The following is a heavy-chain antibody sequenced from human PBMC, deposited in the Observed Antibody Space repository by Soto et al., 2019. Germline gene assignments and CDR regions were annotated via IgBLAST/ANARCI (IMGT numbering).Heavy chain of an antibody. Sequence: SVKVSCKASGGTFSSYAISWVRQAPGQGLEWMGGIIPIFGTANYAQKFQGRVTITADESTSIAYMELSSLRSEDTAVYYCARHVPAAGYYYGMDVWGQGTTVTVSS. V-gene: IGHV1-69*13. CDR2: IIPIFGTA. CDR3: ARHVPAAGYYYGMDV. D-gene: IGHD2-2*01. CDR1: GGTFSSYA. J-gene: IGHJ6*02.